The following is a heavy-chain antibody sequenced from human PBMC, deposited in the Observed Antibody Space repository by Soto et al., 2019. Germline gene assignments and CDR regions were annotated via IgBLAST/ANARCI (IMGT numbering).Heavy chain of an antibody. CDR2: IYPGDSDT. Sequence: GESLKISCKGSGYTFTTCWIGWVRQMPGKGLEWMGIIYPGDSDTRYSPSFQGQVTISADKSISTAYLQWSSLKASDTSLYYCARGRSTVTSFFDYWGQGTLVTVSS. CDR1: GYTFTTCW. J-gene: IGHJ4*02. CDR3: ARGRSTVTSFFDY. V-gene: IGHV5-51*01. D-gene: IGHD4-17*01.